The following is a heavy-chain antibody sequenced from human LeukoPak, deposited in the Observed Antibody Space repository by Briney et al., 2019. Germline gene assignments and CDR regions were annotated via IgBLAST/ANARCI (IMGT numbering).Heavy chain of an antibody. CDR3: AREVYDFWSGYRWGGYYYMDV. J-gene: IGHJ6*03. Sequence: GGSLRLSCAASGFTFSSYAMSWVRQAPGKGLEWVSAISGSGGSTYYADSVKGRFTISRDNSKNTLYLQMNSLRAEDTAVYYCAREVYDFWSGYRWGGYYYMDVWGKGTTVTVSS. V-gene: IGHV3-23*01. CDR2: ISGSGGST. CDR1: GFTFSSYA. D-gene: IGHD3-3*01.